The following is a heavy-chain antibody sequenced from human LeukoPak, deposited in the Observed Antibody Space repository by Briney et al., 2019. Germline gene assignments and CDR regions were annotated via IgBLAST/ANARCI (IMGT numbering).Heavy chain of an antibody. CDR2: IIPIFGTA. CDR1: GGTFSSYA. D-gene: IGHD3-9*01. CDR3: ARTREGSVLRYFDWLLPPFDY. Sequence: ASVKVSCKASGGTFSSYAISWVRQAPGQGLEWMGGIIPIFGTANYAQKFQGRVTITADKSTSTAYMELSSLRSEDTAVYYCARTREGSVLRYFDWLLPPFDYWGQGTLVTVSS. V-gene: IGHV1-69*06. J-gene: IGHJ4*02.